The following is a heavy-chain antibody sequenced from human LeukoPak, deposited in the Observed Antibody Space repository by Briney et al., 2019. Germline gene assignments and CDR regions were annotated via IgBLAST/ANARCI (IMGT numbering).Heavy chain of an antibody. CDR3: ARLTTLYCCSTSCSPGTY. CDR1: GYTFNSYA. Sequence: ASVKVSCKTSGYTFNSYAISWMRQAPGQGLEWMGWISAYKGNTNYAQKFQDRVTMTTDTSTSTAYMELRSLRSDDTDVYYCARLTTLYCCSTSCSPGTYWGQGTLVTVSS. CDR2: ISAYKGNT. V-gene: IGHV1-18*01. J-gene: IGHJ4*02. D-gene: IGHD2-2*01.